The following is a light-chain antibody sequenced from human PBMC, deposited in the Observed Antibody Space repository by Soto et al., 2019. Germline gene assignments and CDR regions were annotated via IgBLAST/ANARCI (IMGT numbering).Light chain of an antibody. V-gene: IGKV1-39*01. CDR1: QSISSY. Sequence: DIQMTQSPSSLSASVGDRVTITCRASQSISSYLNWYQQKPGKAPKLLIYAASSLQSGVPSRFSGSGSGTDLTLTNSSLQPEDFATDDGQQSYSTPFTFGPGTKVVIK. J-gene: IGKJ3*01. CDR3: QQSYSTPFT. CDR2: AAS.